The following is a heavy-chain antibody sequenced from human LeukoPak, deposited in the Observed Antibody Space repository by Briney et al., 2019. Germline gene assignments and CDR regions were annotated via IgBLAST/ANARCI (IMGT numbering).Heavy chain of an antibody. CDR2: IGSSGSTI. CDR1: GFTFSSYE. D-gene: IGHD2-15*01. Sequence: GGSLRLSCAASGFTFSSYEMNWVRQAPGKGLEWVSYIGSSGSTIYYADSVKGRFTISRDNAKNSLYLQMNSLRAEDTAVCYCARFLSGGSYYGDFDHWGQGTLVTVSS. CDR3: ARFLSGGSYYGDFDH. J-gene: IGHJ4*02. V-gene: IGHV3-48*03.